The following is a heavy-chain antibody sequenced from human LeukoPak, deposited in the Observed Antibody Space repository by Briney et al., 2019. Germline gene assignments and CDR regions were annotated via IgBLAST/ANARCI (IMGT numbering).Heavy chain of an antibody. J-gene: IGHJ4*02. CDR2: MSYDGSNK. Sequence: PGGSLRLSCAASAFTFSSFAMHWVRQAPGKGLEWVAVMSYDGSNKYYADSVKGRFTISRDNSKKTLYLEMNSLRAEDTAVYYCAREAYGDLYFDYRGQGTLVTVSS. V-gene: IGHV3-30-3*01. D-gene: IGHD4-17*01. CDR1: AFTFSSFA. CDR3: AREAYGDLYFDY.